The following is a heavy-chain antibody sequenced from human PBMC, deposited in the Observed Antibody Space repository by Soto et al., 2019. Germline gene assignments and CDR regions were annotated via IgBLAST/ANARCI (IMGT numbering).Heavy chain of an antibody. J-gene: IGHJ6*02. D-gene: IGHD2-2*01. V-gene: IGHV4-38-2*01. CDR1: GYSISSGYY. CDR2: IYHSGST. Sequence: SETLSLTCAVSGYSISSGYYWGWIRQPPGKGLEWIGSIYHSGSTYYNPSLKSRVTISVDTSKNQFSLKLSSVTAADTAVYYCARVHIVVVPAAELYGMDVWGQGTTVTISS. CDR3: ARVHIVVVPAAELYGMDV.